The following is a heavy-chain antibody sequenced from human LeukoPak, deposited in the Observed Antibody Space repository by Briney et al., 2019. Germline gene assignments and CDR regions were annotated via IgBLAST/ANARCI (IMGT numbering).Heavy chain of an antibody. CDR2: MYSGGDT. CDR1: GFTVSDNY. CDR3: ARDAPQVPAAGVLAS. D-gene: IGHD6-13*01. Sequence: GGSLRLSCAASGFTVSDNYMSWVSQAPGKGLEWVSVMYSGGDTYYANSVKGRFTFSRDISKNTLYLQMNDLRTEDTAMYYCARDAPQVPAAGVLASWGQGTLVIVSS. J-gene: IGHJ5*02. V-gene: IGHV3-53*01.